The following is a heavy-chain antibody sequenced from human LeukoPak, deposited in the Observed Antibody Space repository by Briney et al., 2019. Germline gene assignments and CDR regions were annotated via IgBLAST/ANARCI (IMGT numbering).Heavy chain of an antibody. D-gene: IGHD3/OR15-3a*01. Sequence: GGSLRLSCTASGFTFGDYAMSWFRQAPGKGLEWVSYISSSGSTIYYADSVKGRFTISRDSYKNTLYLQMNSLSAEDTAVYYCARDSGFSGTQRGEYWGQGTLVTVSS. V-gene: IGHV3-11*04. J-gene: IGHJ4*02. CDR3: ARDSGFSGTQRGEY. CDR1: GFTFGDYA. CDR2: ISSSGSTI.